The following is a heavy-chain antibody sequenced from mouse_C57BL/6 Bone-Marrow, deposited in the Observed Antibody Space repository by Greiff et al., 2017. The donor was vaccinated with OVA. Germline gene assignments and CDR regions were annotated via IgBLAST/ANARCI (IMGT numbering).Heavy chain of an antibody. Sequence: QVQLQQSGAELARPGASVKLSCKASGYTFTSYGISWVKQRPGQGLEWIGEIYPRSGNTYYNEKFKGKATLTADKSSSTAYMELRSLTSEDSAVYFCARSGHWYFDVWGTGTTVTVSS. CDR1: GYTFTSYG. J-gene: IGHJ1*03. D-gene: IGHD3-1*01. CDR2: IYPRSGNT. V-gene: IGHV1-81*01. CDR3: ARSGHWYFDV.